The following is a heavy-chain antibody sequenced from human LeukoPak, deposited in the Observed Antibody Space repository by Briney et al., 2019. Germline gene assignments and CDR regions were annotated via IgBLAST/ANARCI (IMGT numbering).Heavy chain of an antibody. J-gene: IGHJ4*02. CDR1: GFTFYNYA. V-gene: IGHV3-23*01. Sequence: PGGSLRLSCAASGFTFYNYAMSWVSQAAGKGLEWVSGISGSADTTYYADSVKGRFTISRDNSKNTLYLQMNSLRAEDTAVYYCAKDPYYDILTGFAYFDYWGQGTLVTVSS. CDR2: ISGSADTT. CDR3: AKDPYYDILTGFAYFDY. D-gene: IGHD3-9*01.